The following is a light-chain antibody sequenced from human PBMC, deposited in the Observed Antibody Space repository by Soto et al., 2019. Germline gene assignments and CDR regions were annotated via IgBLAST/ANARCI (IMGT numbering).Light chain of an antibody. CDR2: WAS. CDR3: QQYYSNPKT. Sequence: DIMVTPSPPCLALSLGERASINXKSSQSVVYSANYKNYLDGYQQKPGQPPKVPIYWASTREYGVPDRFSGSGSGTAFTLTISSLQAEDVAVYYGQQYYSNPKTFGQGTKVDIK. CDR1: QSVVYSANYKNY. J-gene: IGKJ1*01. V-gene: IGKV4-1*01.